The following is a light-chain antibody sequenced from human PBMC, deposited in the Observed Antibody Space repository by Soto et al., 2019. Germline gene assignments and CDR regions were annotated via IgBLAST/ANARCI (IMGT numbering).Light chain of an antibody. CDR3: QQYNSYSPT. Sequence: DIKMTQSPFTLSASVGDRVTITCRASQSISSWLAWYQQKPGKAPKLLIYDASSLESGVPSRFSGSGSGTEFTLTISSLQPDDFATYYCQQYNSYSPTFGQGTKVDIK. J-gene: IGKJ1*01. CDR2: DAS. V-gene: IGKV1-5*01. CDR1: QSISSW.